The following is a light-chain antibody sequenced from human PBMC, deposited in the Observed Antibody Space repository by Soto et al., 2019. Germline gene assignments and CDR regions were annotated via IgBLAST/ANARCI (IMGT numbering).Light chain of an antibody. CDR2: EVS. J-gene: IGLJ2*01. CDR3: SSYAGSNNLL. Sequence: QSALTQPPSASGSPGQSVTISCTGTSSDVGGYNYVSWYQQHPGKAPKLMIYEVSKRPSGVPDRFSGSKSDNTASLTVSGLRAEDEADYYCSSYAGSNNLLFGGGTKVTVL. V-gene: IGLV2-8*01. CDR1: SSDVGGYNY.